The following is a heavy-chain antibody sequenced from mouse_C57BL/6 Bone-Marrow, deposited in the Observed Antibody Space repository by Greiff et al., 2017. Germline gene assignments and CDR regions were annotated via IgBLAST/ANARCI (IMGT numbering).Heavy chain of an antibody. Sequence: VPLQPPGAELVKPGASVKLSCKASGYTFTSYWMHWLKQRPGQGLEWLGMLHPHIGSTNYHEKFKSKATLTVHKSSSTAYMQLSSLTSEDSAFYYCARSGRLRAWFAYWGQGTLVTVSA. V-gene: IGHV1-64*01. D-gene: IGHD2-4*01. J-gene: IGHJ3*01. CDR3: ARSGRLRAWFAY. CDR1: GYTFTSYW. CDR2: LHPHIGST.